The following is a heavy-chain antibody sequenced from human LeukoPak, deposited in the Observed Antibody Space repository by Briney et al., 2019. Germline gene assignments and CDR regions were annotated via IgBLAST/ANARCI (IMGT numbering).Heavy chain of an antibody. CDR2: IKQDGSEK. D-gene: IGHD2-21*01. V-gene: IGHV3-7*01. CDR1: GFTFNSYP. Sequence: GGSLRLSCAASGFTFNSYPMSWVRQAPGKGLEWVANIKQDGSEKYYVDSVKGRFTISRDNAKNSLYLQMNSLRAEDTAVYYCARDVAGSMDVWGQGTTVTVSS. CDR3: ARDVAGSMDV. J-gene: IGHJ6*02.